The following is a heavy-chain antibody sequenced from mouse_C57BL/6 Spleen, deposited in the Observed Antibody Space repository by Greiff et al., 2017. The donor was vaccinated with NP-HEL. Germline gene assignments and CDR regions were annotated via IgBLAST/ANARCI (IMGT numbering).Heavy chain of an antibody. J-gene: IGHJ3*01. CDR1: GYTFTSYW. D-gene: IGHD1-1*01. CDR2: IDPSDSYT. V-gene: IGHV1-69*01. CDR3: ARGEDYGSSPAWFAY. Sequence: QVQLQQPGAELVMPGASVKLSCKASGYTFTSYWMHWVKQRPGQGLEWIGEIDPSDSYTNYNQKFKGKSTLTVDKSSSTAYMQLSSLTSEDSAVYYCARGEDYGSSPAWFAYWGQGTLVTVSA.